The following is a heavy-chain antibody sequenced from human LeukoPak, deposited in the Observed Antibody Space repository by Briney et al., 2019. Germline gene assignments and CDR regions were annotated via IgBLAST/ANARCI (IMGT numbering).Heavy chain of an antibody. D-gene: IGHD6-19*01. CDR2: IKSKTDGGTT. V-gene: IGHV3-15*01. J-gene: IGHJ3*02. CDR3: AKARGSGFQRGDAFDM. Sequence: PGGSLRLSCAASGFTFSNAWMSWVRQAPGKGLEWVGRIKSKTDGGTTDYAAPVKGRFTISRDDSKNTLYLQMNSLRTEDTAVYYCAKARGSGFQRGDAFDMWGQGTRVTVSS. CDR1: GFTFSNAW.